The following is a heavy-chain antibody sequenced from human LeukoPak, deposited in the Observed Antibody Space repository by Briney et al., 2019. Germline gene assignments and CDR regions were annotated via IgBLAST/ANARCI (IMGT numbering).Heavy chain of an antibody. J-gene: IGHJ4*02. CDR2: IIPIFGTA. V-gene: IGHV1-69*05. CDR3: AGEGQSTILGVDTGYYFDY. CDR1: GGTFSSYA. D-gene: IGHD3-3*01. Sequence: SVKVSCKASGGTFSSYAISWVRQAPGQGLEWMGRIIPIFGTANYAQKFQGRVTITTDESTSTAYMELSSLRSEDTAVYYCAGEGQSTILGVDTGYYFDYWGQGTLVTVSS.